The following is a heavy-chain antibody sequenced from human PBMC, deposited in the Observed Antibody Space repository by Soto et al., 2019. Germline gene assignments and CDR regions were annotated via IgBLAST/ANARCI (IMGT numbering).Heavy chain of an antibody. Sequence: EVQLVESGGGLVKPGGSLRLSCAASGFTFSSYSLNWVRQAPGKGLEWVSGISSSGSYRYYADSVEGRFTISRDNAKDPLYLQLNSLRAEDTAIYYCARNRGRDDAIFQHWGQGTLVSVSS. V-gene: IGHV3-21*01. CDR1: GFTFSSYS. J-gene: IGHJ1*01. CDR3: ARNRGRDDAIFQH. CDR2: ISSSGSYR.